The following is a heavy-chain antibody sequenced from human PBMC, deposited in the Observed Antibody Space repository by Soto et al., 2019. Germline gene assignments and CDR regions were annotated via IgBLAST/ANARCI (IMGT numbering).Heavy chain of an antibody. CDR3: ASSDWCDP. J-gene: IGHJ5*01. Sequence: VGSLRLSCAASGFTFSTYWMHWVRQAPGKGLVWVSRIKSDGSSTSYADSVKGRFTISRDNAKNTLYLQMNSLRVGDTAVYYCASSDWCDPWGQRSRVRVSS. CDR1: GFTFSTYW. CDR2: IKSDGSST. V-gene: IGHV3-74*01.